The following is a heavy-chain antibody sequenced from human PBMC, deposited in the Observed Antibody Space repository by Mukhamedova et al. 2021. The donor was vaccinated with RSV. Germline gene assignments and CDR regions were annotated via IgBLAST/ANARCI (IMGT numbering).Heavy chain of an antibody. D-gene: IGHD3-3*01. V-gene: IGHV3-49*02. J-gene: IGHJ3*02. Sequence: GLEWVGFIRSKAYGGTTEYAASVKGRFTISRDDSKSIAYLQMNSLKTEDTAVYYCIRDLGVRFLEPSWIWGQGTMVIVSS. CDR2: IRSKAYGGTT. CDR3: IRDLGVRFLEPSWI.